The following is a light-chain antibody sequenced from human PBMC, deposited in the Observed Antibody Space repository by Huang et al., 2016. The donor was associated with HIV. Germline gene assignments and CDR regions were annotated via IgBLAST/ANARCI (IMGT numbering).Light chain of an antibody. V-gene: IGKV3-15*01. CDR2: GTS. CDR3: QQYNNWPYT. CDR1: QRVSRN. J-gene: IGKJ2*01. Sequence: EIVMTQSPATLSVSPGERATLSCRASQRVSRNLAWHQQKPGQAPRPLIYGTSTRATGIPARFSGSGSGTEFTLTISSLQSEDFAVYYCQQYNNWPYTFGQGTKLEIK.